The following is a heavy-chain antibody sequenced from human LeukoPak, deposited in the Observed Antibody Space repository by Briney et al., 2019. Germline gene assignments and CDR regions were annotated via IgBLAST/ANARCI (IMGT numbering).Heavy chain of an antibody. CDR1: GFTFSSYW. V-gene: IGHV3-74*01. Sequence: GGSLRLSCAASGFTFSSYWMHWVRQAPGKGPVWVSRINSDGSGTSYADSVKGRFTISRDNAKNSLYLQMNSLRAEDTAVYYCARFRRLRLGELSPFDYWGQGTLVTVSS. CDR3: ARFRRLRLGELSPFDY. J-gene: IGHJ4*02. D-gene: IGHD3-16*02. CDR2: INSDGSGT.